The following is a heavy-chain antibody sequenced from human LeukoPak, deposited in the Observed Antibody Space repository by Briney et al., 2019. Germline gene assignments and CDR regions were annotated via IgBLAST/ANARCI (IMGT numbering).Heavy chain of an antibody. D-gene: IGHD2-2*01. CDR3: ARGIVVVPAAKVGHAFDI. V-gene: IGHV4-30-2*01. J-gene: IGHJ3*02. CDR1: GGSISSGGYY. CDR2: IYHSGST. Sequence: SQTLSLTCTVSGGSISSGGYYWSWIRQHPGKGLEWIGYIYHSGSTYYNPSLKSRVTISVDRSKNQFSLKLSSVTAADTAVYYCARGIVVVPAAKVGHAFDIWGQGTMVTVSS.